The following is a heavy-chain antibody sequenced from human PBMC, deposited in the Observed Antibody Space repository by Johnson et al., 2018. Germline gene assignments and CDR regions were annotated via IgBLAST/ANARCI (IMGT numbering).Heavy chain of an antibody. D-gene: IGHD6-19*01. CDR2: VSSGSRYI. V-gene: IGHV3-21*01. CDR3: ARDLRSGRSQKEKYFQH. J-gene: IGHJ1*01. CDR1: GFSFSTYS. Sequence: VQLQESGGGLVKPGGSLRLSCAGSGFSFSTYSMNWVRQAPGKGLEWVSTVSSGSRYIYYADSVKGRFTVSRDNAKDSLYLQMNSLRVEDKAVYYCARDLRSGRSQKEKYFQHWGQGSLVTVSS.